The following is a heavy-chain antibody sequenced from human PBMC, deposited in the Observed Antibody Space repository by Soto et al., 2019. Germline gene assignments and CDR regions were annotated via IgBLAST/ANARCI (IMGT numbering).Heavy chain of an antibody. J-gene: IGHJ4*02. Sequence: EVQLVESGGDLVSPGRSLRLSCAASGFTFSIYEFNWVGQAPGRGLEWISYIDTTGGGIFYAGSVKGRFTVSRDNAKNSLYLQMNSLRADDTAIYYCAREELNCGGDCFAFWGQGTLVTVSS. CDR3: AREELNCGGDCFAF. V-gene: IGHV3-48*03. CDR1: GFTFSIYE. CDR2: IDTTGGGI. D-gene: IGHD2-21*01.